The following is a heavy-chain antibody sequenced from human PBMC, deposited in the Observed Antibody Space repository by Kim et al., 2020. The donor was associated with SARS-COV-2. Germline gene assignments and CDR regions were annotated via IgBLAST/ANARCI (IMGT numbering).Heavy chain of an antibody. J-gene: IGHJ6*02. V-gene: IGHV4-34*01. CDR1: GGSFSGYY. CDR3: ARRTYYYYYYGMDV. CDR2: INHSGST. Sequence: SETLSLTCAVYGGSFSGYYWSWIRQPPGKGLEWIGEINHSGSTNYNPSLKSRVTISVDTFKNQFSLKLSSVTAADTAVYYCARRTYYYYYYGMDVWGQGTTVTVSS.